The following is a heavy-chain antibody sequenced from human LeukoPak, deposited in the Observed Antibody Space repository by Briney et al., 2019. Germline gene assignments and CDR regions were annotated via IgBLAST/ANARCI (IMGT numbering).Heavy chain of an antibody. CDR1: GGSISSDY. CDR2: IYYRGST. CDR3: ARIGDYDSSGYHDF. J-gene: IGHJ4*02. V-gene: IGHV4-59*01. D-gene: IGHD3-22*01. Sequence: SETLSLTCIVSGGSISSDYWSWIRQPPGKGLEWIGYIYYRGSTNYNPSLKSRITISVDTSKSQFSLKLSSVTAADTAVYYCARIGDYDSSGYHDFWGQGTLVTVSS.